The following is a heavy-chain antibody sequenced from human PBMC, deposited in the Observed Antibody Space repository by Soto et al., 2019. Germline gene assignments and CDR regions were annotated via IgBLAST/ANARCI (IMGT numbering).Heavy chain of an antibody. CDR2: IIPIFGTP. Sequence: QGQLVQSGAEGKKPGSSVKVSCKASGGIFSTYAISWLRQAPGQGLEWMGGIIPIFGTPNYAQRIQGRVTNTEDESTSTAYMVRSRLTAEDTSLHYCARDRDDYGLENYSNRLDFWGQGTLVTVAS. D-gene: IGHD3-10*01. J-gene: IGHJ4*02. CDR3: ARDRDDYGLENYSNRLDF. CDR1: GGIFSTYA. V-gene: IGHV1-69*01.